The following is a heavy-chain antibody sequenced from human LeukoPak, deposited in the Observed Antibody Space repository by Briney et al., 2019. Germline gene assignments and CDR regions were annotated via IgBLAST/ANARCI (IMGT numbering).Heavy chain of an antibody. CDR1: GGSISSYY. J-gene: IGHJ6*03. CDR2: IYYRGST. V-gene: IGHV4-59*01. D-gene: IGHD2-2*01. CDR3: ARAIPARGPNYYYYMDV. Sequence: SETLSPTCTVSGGSISSYYWRRIRQPPGKVLEWIGYIYYRGSTNYNPSINSRVTISVDTSKNQFSLKLSSVTAADTAVYYCARAIPARGPNYYYYMDVWGKGTTVTVSS.